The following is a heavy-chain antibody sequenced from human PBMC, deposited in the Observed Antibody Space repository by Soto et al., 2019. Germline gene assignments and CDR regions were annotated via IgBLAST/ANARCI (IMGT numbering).Heavy chain of an antibody. D-gene: IGHD3-3*01. J-gene: IGHJ6*02. CDR2: ISYDGSNK. CDR1: GFTFSSYA. CDR3: ARDFTIFGVVITSVYYYYGMDV. V-gene: IGHV3-30-3*01. Sequence: GGSLRLSCAASGFTFSSYAMHWVRQAPGKGLEWVAVISYDGSNKYYADSVKGRFTISRDNSKNTLYLQMNSLRAEDTAVYYCARDFTIFGVVITSVYYYYGMDVWGQGTTVTVSS.